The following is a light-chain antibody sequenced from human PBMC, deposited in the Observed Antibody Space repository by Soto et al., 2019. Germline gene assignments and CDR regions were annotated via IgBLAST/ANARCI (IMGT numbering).Light chain of an antibody. V-gene: IGKV3-20*01. J-gene: IGKJ3*01. CDR1: QSVSSSY. CDR2: GAS. Sequence: EIVLTQSPGTLSLSPGERATLSCRASQSVSSSYLAWYQQKPGQAPRLLIYGASSRATGIPDRFSGSGSGTDFTLTISRLDPEDFAVYYCQQSGSSPTFGPGTKVDIK. CDR3: QQSGSSPT.